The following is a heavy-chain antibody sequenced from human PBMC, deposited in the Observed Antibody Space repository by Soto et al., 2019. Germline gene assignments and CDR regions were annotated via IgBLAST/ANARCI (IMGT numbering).Heavy chain of an antibody. V-gene: IGHV1-69*06. Sequence: QVQLVQSGAAVKKPGSSVKVSCKASGGTFSSYAISWLRQAPGQGLEWMGGIIPIFGTANYAHKFQGRVTITADKSTSTAYMELSSLRSEDTAVYYCARNLQQWLGDAFDIWGQGTMVTVSS. CDR3: ARNLQQWLGDAFDI. CDR2: IIPIFGTA. D-gene: IGHD6-19*01. CDR1: GGTFSSYA. J-gene: IGHJ3*02.